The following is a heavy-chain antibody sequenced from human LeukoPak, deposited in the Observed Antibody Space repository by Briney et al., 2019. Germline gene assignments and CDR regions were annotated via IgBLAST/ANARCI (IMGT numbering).Heavy chain of an antibody. CDR3: TTYYYGSGSN. CDR2: IKSKTDGGTT. CDR1: GFTFSNSW. Sequence: PGGSLRLSCAASGFTFSNSWMSWVRQAPGKGLEWVGRIKSKTDGGTTDYAAPVKGRFTISRDDSKNTLYMQMNRLKTEDTAVYYCTTYYYGSGSNWGQGTLVTVSS. J-gene: IGHJ4*02. V-gene: IGHV3-15*01. D-gene: IGHD3-10*01.